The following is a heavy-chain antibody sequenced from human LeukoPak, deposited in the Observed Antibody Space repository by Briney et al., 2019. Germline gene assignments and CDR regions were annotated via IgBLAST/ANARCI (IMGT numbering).Heavy chain of an antibody. J-gene: IGHJ4*02. Sequence: GGSLRLSCAASGFTFSYYNMNWVRQAPGKGLQWVASINQDGSEKYYVDSVKGRFTISRDNAKNSLYLQMNSLRAEDTAVYYCARDLGTHKGGIAAAGTSGDFDCWGQGTLVTVSS. V-gene: IGHV3-7*01. CDR3: ARDLGTHKGGIAAAGTSGDFDC. CDR2: INQDGSEK. D-gene: IGHD6-13*01. CDR1: GFTFSYYN.